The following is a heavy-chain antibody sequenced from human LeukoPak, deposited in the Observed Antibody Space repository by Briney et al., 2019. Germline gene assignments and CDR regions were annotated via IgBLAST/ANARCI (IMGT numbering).Heavy chain of an antibody. D-gene: IGHD3-10*01. CDR1: GYTFTSYG. Sequence: GASVKVSCKASGYTFTSYGISWVRQAPGQGLEWMGWISAYNGNTNYAQKLQGRVTMTTDTSTSTAYIELRSLRSDDTAVYYCAREGGRLLWFGETRTYYYGMDVWGQGTTVTVSS. CDR3: AREGGRLLWFGETRTYYYGMDV. J-gene: IGHJ6*02. V-gene: IGHV1-18*01. CDR2: ISAYNGNT.